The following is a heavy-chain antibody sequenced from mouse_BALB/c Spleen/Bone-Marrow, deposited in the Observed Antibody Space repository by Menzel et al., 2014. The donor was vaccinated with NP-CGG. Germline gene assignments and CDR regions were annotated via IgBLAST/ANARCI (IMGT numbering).Heavy chain of an antibody. D-gene: IGHD2-2*01. CDR3: ARWGYYYAMDY. CDR2: ISSGSSNI. J-gene: IGHJ4*01. Sequence: VQLKESGGGLVQPGGSRKLSCAASGFTFSSFGMHWVRRAPEKGLEWVAYISSGSSNINYADTVKGRFTISRDNPKNTLFLQKTSLRSEDTAMYYCARWGYYYAMDYWGQGTSVTVSS. CDR1: GFTFSSFG. V-gene: IGHV5-17*02.